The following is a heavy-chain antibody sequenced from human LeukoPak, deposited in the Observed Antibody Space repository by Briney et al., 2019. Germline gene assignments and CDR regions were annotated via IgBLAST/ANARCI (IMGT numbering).Heavy chain of an antibody. D-gene: IGHD2-15*01. CDR2: ISSSGSTI. J-gene: IGHJ6*02. CDR3: AGTRISDYYYYGMDV. CDR1: GFTFSSYE. V-gene: IGHV3-48*03. Sequence: GGSLRLSCAASGFTFSSYEMNWVRQAPGKGLEWVSYISSSGSTIYYADSVKGRFTISRDNAKNSLYLQMNSLRAGDTAVYYCAGTRISDYYYYGMDVWGQGTTVTVSS.